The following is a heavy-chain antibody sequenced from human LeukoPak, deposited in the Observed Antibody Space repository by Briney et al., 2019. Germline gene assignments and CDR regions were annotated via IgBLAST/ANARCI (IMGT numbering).Heavy chain of an antibody. J-gene: IGHJ4*02. CDR3: APRTVTTYVDY. V-gene: IGHV3-11*01. Sequence: GGSLRLSCAASGFTFSDYYMSWIRQAPGKGLEWVSYISSSGSTTYYADSVKGRFTISRDNAKNSLYLQMNSLRAEDTAVYYCAPRTVTTYVDYWGQGTLVTVSS. CDR2: ISSSGSTT. CDR1: GFTFSDYY. D-gene: IGHD4-17*01.